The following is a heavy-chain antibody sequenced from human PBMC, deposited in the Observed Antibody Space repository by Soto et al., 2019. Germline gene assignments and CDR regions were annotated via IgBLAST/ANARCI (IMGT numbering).Heavy chain of an antibody. CDR3: ARTMRADYFAY. CDR2: ISSSSSYI. D-gene: IGHD6-25*01. CDR1: GFTFSSYS. Sequence: GGSLRLSCAASGFTFSSYSMNWVLQAPGKGLEWVSSISSSSSYIYYADSVKGRFTISRDNSKNTLYLQMNSLRAEDTAVYYCARTMRADYFAYRGQGTLVTVSS. V-gene: IGHV3-21*04. J-gene: IGHJ4*02.